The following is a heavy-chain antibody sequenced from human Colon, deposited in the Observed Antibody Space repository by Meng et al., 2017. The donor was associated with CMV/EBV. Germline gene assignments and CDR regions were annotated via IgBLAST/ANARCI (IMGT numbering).Heavy chain of an antibody. V-gene: IGHV1-69*10. D-gene: IGHD2-2*01. CDR2: IIPILGIA. J-gene: IGHJ5*02. CDR3: ARKGDCSSTSCYLGP. CDR1: GSTFSSYA. Sequence: SGSTFSSYAISWVRQAPGQGLEWMGGIIPILGIANYAQKFQGRVTITADKSTSTAYMELSSLRSEDTAVYYCARKGDCSSTSCYLGPWGQGTLVTVSS.